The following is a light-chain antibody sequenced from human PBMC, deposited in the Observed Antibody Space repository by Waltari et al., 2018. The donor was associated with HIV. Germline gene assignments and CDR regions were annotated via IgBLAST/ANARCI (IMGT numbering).Light chain of an antibody. CDR1: QDIGTW. CDR2: SAS. Sequence: DIQMTKSPSSLSASLGDRVTINCRASQDIGTWLAWYQHKPGKGPKLLIYSASSLQSGVPARFSGSGSGTHFTLTISSLQPEDFATYYCQQASNFPRTFGQGTKLEIK. V-gene: IGKV1-12*01. J-gene: IGKJ2*01. CDR3: QQASNFPRT.